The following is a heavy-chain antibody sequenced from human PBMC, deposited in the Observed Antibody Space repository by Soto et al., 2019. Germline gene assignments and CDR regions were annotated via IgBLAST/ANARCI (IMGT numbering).Heavy chain of an antibody. CDR1: GYTFTSYG. V-gene: IGHV1-18*01. CDR3: AADVLRGGFGELGY. Sequence: QVQLVQSGAEVKKPGASVKVSCKASGYTFTSYGISWVRQAPGQVLEWMGWISAYNGNTNYAQKLQGRVTMTTDTSTSTAYMELRSPRSDDTAVYYCAADVLRGGFGELGYWGQGTLVTVSS. J-gene: IGHJ4*02. CDR2: ISAYNGNT. D-gene: IGHD3-10*01.